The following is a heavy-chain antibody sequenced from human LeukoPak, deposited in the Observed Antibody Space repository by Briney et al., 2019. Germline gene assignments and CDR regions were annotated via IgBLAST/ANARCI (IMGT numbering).Heavy chain of an antibody. CDR3: AKSGSYGLIDY. Sequence: PSEPLSLPCTVSGASIIGSGYYWGWIRQPPGKGLEWIGSIYSSGSTYYNASLQSRVTISIETSKNQISLRLNSVTAADTAMYYCAKSGSYGLIDYWGQGTLVTVSS. CDR1: GASIIGSGYY. D-gene: IGHD1-26*01. J-gene: IGHJ4*02. V-gene: IGHV4-39*01. CDR2: IYSSGST.